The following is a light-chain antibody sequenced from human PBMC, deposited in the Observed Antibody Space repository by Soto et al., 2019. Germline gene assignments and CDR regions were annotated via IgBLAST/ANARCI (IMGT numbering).Light chain of an antibody. V-gene: IGLV2-14*01. Sequence: QSALTQPASVSGSPGQSITISCTGTSSDIGGYKYVSWYQQHPGKVPKLIIFEVSNRPSGVSERFSGSKSANTAFLTISGLQAEDEADYYCSSYTSNMSVLFGGGTKLTVL. CDR2: EVS. J-gene: IGLJ2*01. CDR3: SSYTSNMSVL. CDR1: SSDIGGYKY.